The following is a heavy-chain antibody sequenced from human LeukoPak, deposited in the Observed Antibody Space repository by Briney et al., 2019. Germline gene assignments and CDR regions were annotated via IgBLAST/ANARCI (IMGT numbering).Heavy chain of an antibody. CDR3: ARGVYRPVPAARPGDY. CDR2: ISSSSSTI. CDR1: GFTFSSYS. D-gene: IGHD2-2*01. V-gene: IGHV3-48*01. Sequence: GGSLRLSCAASGFTFSSYSMNWVRQAPGKGLEWVSYISSSSSTIYYADSVKGRFTISRDNAKNSLYLQMNSLRAEDTAVYYCARGVYRPVPAARPGDYWGQGTLVTVSS. J-gene: IGHJ4*02.